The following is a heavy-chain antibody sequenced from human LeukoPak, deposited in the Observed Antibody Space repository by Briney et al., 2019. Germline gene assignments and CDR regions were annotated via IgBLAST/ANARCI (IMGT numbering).Heavy chain of an antibody. J-gene: IGHJ4*02. Sequence: PGGSLRLSCAASGFTFSNAWMSWVRQAPGKGLEWVGRIKSKTDGGTTDYAAPVKGRFTISRDDSKNTLYLQMNSLKTEDTAVYYCTTASTVTSDIDYWGQGTLVTLSS. CDR3: TTASTVTSDIDY. CDR2: IKSKTDGGTT. V-gene: IGHV3-15*01. CDR1: GFTFSNAW. D-gene: IGHD4-17*01.